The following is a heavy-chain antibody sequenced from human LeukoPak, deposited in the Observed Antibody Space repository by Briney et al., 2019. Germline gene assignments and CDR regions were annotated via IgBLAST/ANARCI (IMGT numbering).Heavy chain of an antibody. D-gene: IGHD3-22*01. V-gene: IGHV4-59*11. CDR3: ARVSAYDTFDY. CDR1: GGSISSHY. Sequence: PSETLSLTCTVSGGSISSHYWGWIRQPPGKGLEWIGYIYYSESTNYNPSLKSRVTISVDTSKNQFSLKLSSVTAADTAVYYCARVSAYDTFDYWGQGTLVTVSS. CDR2: IYYSEST. J-gene: IGHJ4*02.